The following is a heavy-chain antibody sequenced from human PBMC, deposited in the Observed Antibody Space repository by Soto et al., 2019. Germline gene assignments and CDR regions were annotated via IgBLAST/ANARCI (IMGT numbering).Heavy chain of an antibody. CDR3: AKTSSGLTKYYFDY. CDR2: ISGSGGST. D-gene: IGHD6-19*01. CDR1: GFTVSSYA. V-gene: IGHV3-23*01. J-gene: IGHJ4*02. Sequence: PGGSLRLSCAASGFTVSSYAMSWVRQAPGKGLEWVSDISGSGGSTYYADSVKGRFTISRDNSKNTLYLQMNSLRAEDTAVYYCAKTSSGLTKYYFDYWGQRTLVTVSS.